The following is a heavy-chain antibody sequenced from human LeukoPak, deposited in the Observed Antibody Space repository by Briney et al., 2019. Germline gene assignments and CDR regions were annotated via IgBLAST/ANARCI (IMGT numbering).Heavy chain of an antibody. CDR3: ARGVDESIRYFDWLPQYNWFDP. D-gene: IGHD3-9*01. J-gene: IGHJ5*02. Sequence: ASVKVSCXASGYTFTNYDINWVRQASGQGLEWMAWMNPNSGNTGYAQKFQGRVTITRNTSISTAYMELSSLRSEDTAVYYCARGVDESIRYFDWLPQYNWFDPWGQGTLVTVSS. V-gene: IGHV1-8*03. CDR1: GYTFTNYD. CDR2: MNPNSGNT.